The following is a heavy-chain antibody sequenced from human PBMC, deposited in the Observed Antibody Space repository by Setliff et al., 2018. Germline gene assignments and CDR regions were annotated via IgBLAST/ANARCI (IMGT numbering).Heavy chain of an antibody. CDR3: AKGRGEMDS. D-gene: IGHD3-10*01. V-gene: IGHV4-59*01. CDR1: GDSMSFSY. J-gene: IGHJ4*02. CDR2: VYYSWST. Sequence: SETLSLTCSVSGDSMSFSYWSWIRQPPGKGLEWIGYVYYSWSTDSHPSLKSRVSISIDTSKNQFSLNVRSVTAADTAIYYGAKGRGEMDSWGQGILVTVPQ.